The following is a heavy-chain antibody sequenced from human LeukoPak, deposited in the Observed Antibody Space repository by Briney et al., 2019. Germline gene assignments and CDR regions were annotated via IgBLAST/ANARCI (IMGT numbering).Heavy chain of an antibody. D-gene: IGHD2-8*01. Sequence: GGSLRLSCAASGITFNHSYMSWIRQAPGKGLEWVSFMYTGGNTIYYGDSVKGRFTLSRHNAKRSLYLQMNSVSAEHTAVYYCATSRGHPEWFDFWGQGSLVTASS. CDR1: GITFNHSY. CDR2: MYTGGNTI. CDR3: ATSRGHPEWFDF. J-gene: IGHJ4*02. V-gene: IGHV3-11*04.